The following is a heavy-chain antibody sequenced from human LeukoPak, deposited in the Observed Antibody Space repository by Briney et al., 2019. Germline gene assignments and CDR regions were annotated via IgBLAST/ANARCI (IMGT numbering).Heavy chain of an antibody. CDR3: AKDLNWNYVRFYYYYGMDV. Sequence: GRSLRLSCAASGFTFSSYGMHWVRQAPGKGLEWVAVISYDGSNKYYADSVKGRFTISRDNSKNTLYLRMNSLRAEDTAVYYCAKDLNWNYVRFYYYYGMDVWGQGTTVTVSS. V-gene: IGHV3-30*18. J-gene: IGHJ6*02. CDR2: ISYDGSNK. D-gene: IGHD1-7*01. CDR1: GFTFSSYG.